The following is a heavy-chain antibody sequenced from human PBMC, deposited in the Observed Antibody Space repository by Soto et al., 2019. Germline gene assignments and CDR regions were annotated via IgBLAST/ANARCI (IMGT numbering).Heavy chain of an antibody. V-gene: IGHV1-69*19. CDR1: GGTFNTYA. D-gene: IGHD3-10*01. CDR3: TREVQVHTPAFGY. Sequence: QVQLVQSGAEMKKPGSSVKVSCQSSGGTFNTYAMNWVRQAPGQGPEWMGDISPMFGAAKYAPKCQGRVTITADESKGTSYMPLGSLTSEDPALYFCTREVQVHTPAFGYWGQGTLVTVSS. CDR2: ISPMFGAA. J-gene: IGHJ4*02.